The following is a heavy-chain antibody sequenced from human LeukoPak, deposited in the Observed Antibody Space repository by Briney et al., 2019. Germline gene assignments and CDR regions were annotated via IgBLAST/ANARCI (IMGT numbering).Heavy chain of an antibody. CDR1: GYTLTELS. V-gene: IGHV1-46*03. Sequence: ASVKVSCKVSGYTLTELSMHWVRQAPGQGLEWMGIINPSGGSTSYAQKFQGRVTMTRDTSTSTVYMELSSLRSEDTAVYYCARALGYCSSTSCYLGDYWGQGTLVTVSS. CDR3: ARALGYCSSTSCYLGDY. D-gene: IGHD2-2*01. CDR2: INPSGGST. J-gene: IGHJ4*02.